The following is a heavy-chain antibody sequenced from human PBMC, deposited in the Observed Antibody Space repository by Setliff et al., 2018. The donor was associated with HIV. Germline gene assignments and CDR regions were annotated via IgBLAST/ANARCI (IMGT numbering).Heavy chain of an antibody. CDR3: ARQFRYPNRAVAGVDY. CDR2: LFYNGNT. CDR1: GGSISNNSYY. V-gene: IGHV4-39*01. D-gene: IGHD6-19*01. J-gene: IGHJ4*02. Sequence: TCTVSGGSISNNSYYWGWVRQPPGKGLELIGNLFYNGNTYYDPYLKSRVTISVDTSKNQFSLKLSSVTAADTAIYFCARQFRYPNRAVAGVDYWGQGTLVTVSS.